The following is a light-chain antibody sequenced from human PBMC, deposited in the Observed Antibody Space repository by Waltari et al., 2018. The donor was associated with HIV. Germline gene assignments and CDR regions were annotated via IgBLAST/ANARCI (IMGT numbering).Light chain of an antibody. CDR3: CSYAGSYPVV. CDR2: AVS. V-gene: IGLV2-11*02. Sequence: QSALTQPRSVSGSPGQAVTISCTGTSSDVGGYNHGSWYQPHPGKAPKLMIYAVSKRPSGVPDRFSGSKSGNTASLTISGLQAEDEADYYCCSYAGSYPVVFGGGTKLTVL. J-gene: IGLJ2*01. CDR1: SSDVGGYNH.